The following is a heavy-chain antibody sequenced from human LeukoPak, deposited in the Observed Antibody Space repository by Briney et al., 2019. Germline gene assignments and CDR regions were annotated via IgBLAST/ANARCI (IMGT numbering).Heavy chain of an antibody. CDR1: GYTFTSYG. D-gene: IGHD3-22*01. CDR3: ARQITMIVVGDAFDI. CDR2: ISAYNGNT. V-gene: IGHV1-18*01. J-gene: IGHJ3*02. Sequence: ASVKVSCKASGYTFTSYGISWVRQAPGQGLEWMGWISAYNGNTNYAQKLQGRVTMTTDTSTSTAYMELRSLRADDTAVYYCARQITMIVVGDAFDIWGQGTMVTVSS.